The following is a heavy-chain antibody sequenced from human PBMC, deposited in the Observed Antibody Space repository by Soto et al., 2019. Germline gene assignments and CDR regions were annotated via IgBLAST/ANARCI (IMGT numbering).Heavy chain of an antibody. D-gene: IGHD6-19*01. CDR2: ISGSGGST. Sequence: HPGGSLRLACAASGFTFSSYAMSWVRQAPGKGLEWVSAISGSGGSTYYADSVKGRFTISRDNSKNTLYLQMNSLRAEDTAVYYCAKDRDSSGWYGAFDIWGQGTMVTVSS. V-gene: IGHV3-23*01. CDR1: GFTFSSYA. CDR3: AKDRDSSGWYGAFDI. J-gene: IGHJ3*02.